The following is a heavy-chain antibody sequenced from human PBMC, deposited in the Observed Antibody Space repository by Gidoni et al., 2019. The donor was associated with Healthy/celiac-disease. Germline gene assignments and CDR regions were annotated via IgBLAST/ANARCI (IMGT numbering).Heavy chain of an antibody. CDR3: ARGQGYGHIVVVTATYYFDY. CDR2: INHSGST. Sequence: QVQLQQWGAGLLKPSETLSLTCAVYGGSFSGYYWSWIRQPPGKGLEWIGEINHSGSTNYNPSLKSRVTISVDTSKNQFSLKLSSVTAADTAVYYCARGQGYGHIVVVTATYYFDYWGQGTLVTVSS. CDR1: GGSFSGYY. D-gene: IGHD2-21*02. J-gene: IGHJ4*02. V-gene: IGHV4-34*01.